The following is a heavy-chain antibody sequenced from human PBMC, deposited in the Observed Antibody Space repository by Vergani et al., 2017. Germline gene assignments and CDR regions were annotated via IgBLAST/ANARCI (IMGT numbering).Heavy chain of an antibody. CDR2: ISGSGGST. CDR3: AKDGEDSYGYDY. Sequence: VQLVQSGAEVKKPGASVKVSCKVSGYTLTELSMHWVRQAPGKGLEWVSAISGSGGSTYYADSVKGRFTISRDNSKNTLYLQMNSLRAEDTAVYYCAKDGEDSYGYDYWGQGTLVTVSS. D-gene: IGHD5-18*01. J-gene: IGHJ4*02. V-gene: IGHV3-23*04. CDR1: GYTLTELS.